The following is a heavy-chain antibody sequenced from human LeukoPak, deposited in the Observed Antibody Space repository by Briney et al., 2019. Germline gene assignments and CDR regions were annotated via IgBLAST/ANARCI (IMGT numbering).Heavy chain of an antibody. Sequence: PGGSLRLSCAASGFTFSTYSMNWVRQAPGKGLEWVSSISTSSSYIYYADSVKGRFTISRDNAKNSLYLQMNSLRAEDTAVYYCARFRVRTYYYYYMDVWGKGTTVTISS. V-gene: IGHV3-21*01. J-gene: IGHJ6*03. CDR1: GFTFSTYS. D-gene: IGHD3-10*01. CDR3: ARFRVRTYYYYYMDV. CDR2: ISTSSSYI.